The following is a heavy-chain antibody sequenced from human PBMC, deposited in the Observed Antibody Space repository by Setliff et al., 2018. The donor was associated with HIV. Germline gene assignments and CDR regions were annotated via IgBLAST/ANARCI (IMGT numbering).Heavy chain of an antibody. CDR3: AAETFYGAGSYYREAPDI. J-gene: IGHJ3*02. CDR2: INPRGDRT. CDR1: GFTLTRYF. D-gene: IGHD3-10*01. V-gene: IGHV1-46*01. Sequence: ASVKVSCKAPGFTLTRYFIHWARQVAGQRPEWVGIINPRGDRTTYAQSFQGRVRMSRDTSTTTLELNSLRAEDTAVYYCAAETFYGAGSYYREAPDIWGQGTLVT.